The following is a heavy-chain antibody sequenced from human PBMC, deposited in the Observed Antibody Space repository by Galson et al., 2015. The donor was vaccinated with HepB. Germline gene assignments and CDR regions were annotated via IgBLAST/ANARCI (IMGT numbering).Heavy chain of an antibody. J-gene: IGHJ5*02. V-gene: IGHV3-30*04. Sequence: SLRLSCAASGFTFSSYAMHWVRQAPGKGLEWVAVISYDGSNKYYADSVKGRFTISRDNSENTLYLQMNSLRAEDTAVYYCARWWGRWFDPWGQGTLVTVSS. CDR1: GFTFSSYA. D-gene: IGHD3-16*01. CDR3: ARWWGRWFDP. CDR2: ISYDGSNK.